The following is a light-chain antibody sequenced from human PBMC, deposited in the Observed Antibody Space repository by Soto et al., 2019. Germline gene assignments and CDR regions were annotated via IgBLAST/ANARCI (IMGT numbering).Light chain of an antibody. J-gene: IGKJ2*01. CDR1: QSVSSN. CDR3: QQNNNWPYT. Sequence: EIVMTQSPATLSVSPGERATLSCGASQSVSSNLAWYQQKPGQAPRLLIYGSSTRATGTPARFSGSGSGTEFTLTISSLQSEDFAVYYCQQNNNWPYTFGQGTKLEIK. CDR2: GSS. V-gene: IGKV3-15*01.